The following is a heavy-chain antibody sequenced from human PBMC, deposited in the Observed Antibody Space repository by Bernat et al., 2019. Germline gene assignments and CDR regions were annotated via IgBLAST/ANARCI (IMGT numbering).Heavy chain of an antibody. V-gene: IGHV4-4*02. D-gene: IGHD3-3*01. Sequence: QVQLQESGPGLVKPSGTLSLTCAVSGGSISSSNWWSWVRQPPGKGLEWIGEIYHSGSTNYNPSLKSRVTITVDKSKNQFSLKLSSVTAADTAVYYCARGKGGFWSGYYTPILDYYGMDVWGQGTTVTVSS. CDR1: GGSISSSNW. CDR2: IYHSGST. J-gene: IGHJ6*02. CDR3: ARGKGGFWSGYYTPILDYYGMDV.